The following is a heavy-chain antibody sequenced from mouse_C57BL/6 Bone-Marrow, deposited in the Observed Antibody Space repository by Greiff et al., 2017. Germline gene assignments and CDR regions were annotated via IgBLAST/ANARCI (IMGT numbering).Heavy chain of an antibody. CDR1: GYTFTSYG. V-gene: IGHV1-81*01. CDR3: AVLSAD. J-gene: IGHJ3*01. CDR2: IYPRSGNT. Sequence: VQLQQPGAELVKPGASVKLSCKASGYTFTSYGISWVKQRTGQGLEWIGEIYPRSGNTYYNETFKGKAKLTADKSSSTAYMQLRSLTARGPAGYFSAVLSADWGQGTLVTVSA.